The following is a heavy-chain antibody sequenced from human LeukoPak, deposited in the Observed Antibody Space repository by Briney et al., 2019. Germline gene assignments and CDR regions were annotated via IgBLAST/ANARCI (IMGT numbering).Heavy chain of an antibody. J-gene: IGHJ4*02. CDR1: GYTFSSHY. V-gene: IGHV1-46*01. D-gene: IGHD3-22*01. CDR3: ARGRMNSFYGSDGYFPRDF. Sequence: ASVKVSCKASGYTFSSHYIHWVRLAPGQGLEWMGMINPSGGSTNYAQKFQGRVTMTRDMSTGTVYLELSSLRSEDTAVYFCARGRMNSFYGSDGYFPRDFWGQGTLVTVSS. CDR2: INPSGGST.